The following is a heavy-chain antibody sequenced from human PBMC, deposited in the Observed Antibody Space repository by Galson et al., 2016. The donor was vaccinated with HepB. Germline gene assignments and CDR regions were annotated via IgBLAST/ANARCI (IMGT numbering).Heavy chain of an antibody. V-gene: IGHV4-59*01. J-gene: IGHJ4*02. CDR2: IYYNGHT. CDR3: GRWNEGLDY. CDR1: GDSLIHYY. D-gene: IGHD1-1*01. Sequence: ETLSLTCTVSGDSLIHYYWGWIRQPPGKGLAWIGHIYYNGHTNYNLSLTSRLSMSVDTSSNQFSLKLSSVTAADTAVYYCGRWNEGLDYWGQGTLVTVSS.